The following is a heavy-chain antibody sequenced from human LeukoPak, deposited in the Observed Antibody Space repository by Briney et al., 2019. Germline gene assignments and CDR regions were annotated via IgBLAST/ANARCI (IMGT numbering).Heavy chain of an antibody. CDR2: IHYSGST. V-gene: IGHV4-39*07. CDR1: GFTFSSYA. CDR3: ARDVGFFDIDY. D-gene: IGHD3-9*01. Sequence: GSLRLSCAASGFTFSSYAMSWVRQPPGKGLEWIGSIHYSGSTYYIPSLKSRITISLDMSKNQYSLKLTSVTAADTAVYYCARDVGFFDIDYWGQGILVTVSS. J-gene: IGHJ4*02.